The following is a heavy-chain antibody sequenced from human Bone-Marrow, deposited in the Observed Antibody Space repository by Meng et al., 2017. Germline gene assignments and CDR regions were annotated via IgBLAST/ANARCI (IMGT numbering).Heavy chain of an antibody. CDR3: ARGLRGYYDSSGSFDY. CDR1: GGSISSGGYY. V-gene: IGHV4-30-4*01. Sequence: QVPLQESGPGLWKPSATLSLTCTVSGGSISSGGYYWSWNRQPPGEGLEWIGYIYDSGNTFYNPSLKSRVTISLDTSKNQFSLKLSSVTAADTAVYYCARGLRGYYDSSGSFDYWGQGTLVTVSS. CDR2: IYDSGNT. D-gene: IGHD3-22*01. J-gene: IGHJ4*02.